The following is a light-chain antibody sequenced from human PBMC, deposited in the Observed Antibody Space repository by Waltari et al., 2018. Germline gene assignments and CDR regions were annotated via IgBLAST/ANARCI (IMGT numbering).Light chain of an antibody. V-gene: IGKV3-11*01. Sequence: EVVLTQSPATLSLSPGERATLSCRVSQSINSYLGWYQQKPGQAPRLLISDASNRATGIPARFSGSGSGTDFTLTISSLESEDFAVYYCQQRSSWPTFGGGTKVEIK. CDR1: QSINSY. J-gene: IGKJ4*01. CDR2: DAS. CDR3: QQRSSWPT.